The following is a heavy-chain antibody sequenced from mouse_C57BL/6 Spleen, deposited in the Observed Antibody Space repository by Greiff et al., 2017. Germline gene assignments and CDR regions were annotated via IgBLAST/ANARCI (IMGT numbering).Heavy chain of an antibody. J-gene: IGHJ2*01. V-gene: IGHV1-52*01. CDR2: IDPSDSET. CDR1: GYTFTSYW. D-gene: IGHD2-3*01. CDR3: ARDDGYLYYFDY. Sequence: QVQLQQPGAELVRPGSSVKLSCKASGYTFTSYWMHWVKQRPIQGLEWIGNIDPSDSETNYNQKFKDKATLTVDKSSSTAYMQLSSLTSEDSAVYYCARDDGYLYYFDYWGQGTTLTVSS.